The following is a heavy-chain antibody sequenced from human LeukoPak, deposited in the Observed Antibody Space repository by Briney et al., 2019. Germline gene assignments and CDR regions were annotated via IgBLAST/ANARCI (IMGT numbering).Heavy chain of an antibody. CDR1: GVSISSGGYS. D-gene: IGHD3-9*01. CDR2: IYHSGST. CDR3: ARGLLSGDILTGYYTKFGDNWFDP. Sequence: SQTLSLTCAVSGVSISSGGYSWSWIRQPPGKGLEWIGYIYHSGSTYYNPSLKSRVTISVDRSKNQYSLKLSSVTAADTAVYYCARGLLSGDILTGYYTKFGDNWFDPWGQGTLVTVSS. V-gene: IGHV4-30-2*01. J-gene: IGHJ5*02.